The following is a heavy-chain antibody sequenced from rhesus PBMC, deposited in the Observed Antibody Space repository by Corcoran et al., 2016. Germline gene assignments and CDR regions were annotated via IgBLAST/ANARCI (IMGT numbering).Heavy chain of an antibody. D-gene: IGHD3-40*01. CDR3: ARVPCYDDDISSRYLNFDY. V-gene: IGHV2S1*01. Sequence: QVTLKESGPALVKPTQTLTLTCTFSGFSLSTSGMGVGWFRQPPGKALDWLASIYWDDDKYYNTSMKSRLTISKDTSKNQVVLTMTNMDPVDTATYYCARVPCYDDDISSRYLNFDYWGQGVLVTVSS. J-gene: IGHJ4*01. CDR2: IYWDDDK. CDR1: GFSLSTSGMG.